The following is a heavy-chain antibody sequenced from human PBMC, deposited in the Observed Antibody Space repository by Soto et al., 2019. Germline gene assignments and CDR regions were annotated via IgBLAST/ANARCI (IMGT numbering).Heavy chain of an antibody. D-gene: IGHD3-3*01. V-gene: IGHV1-3*01. J-gene: IGHJ6*02. CDR2: INAGNGNT. Sequence: GASVKVSCKASGYTFTSYAMHWVRQASGQRLEWMGWINAGNGNTKYSQKFQGRVTITRDTSASTAYMELSSLRSEDTAVYYCARDLLARGYYDFWSGYYPIDGMDVWGQGTTVTVSS. CDR1: GYTFTSYA. CDR3: ARDLLARGYYDFWSGYYPIDGMDV.